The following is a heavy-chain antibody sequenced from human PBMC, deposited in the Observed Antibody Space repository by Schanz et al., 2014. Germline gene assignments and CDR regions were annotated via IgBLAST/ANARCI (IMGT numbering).Heavy chain of an antibody. Sequence: QVQLQQWGAGLLKPSETLSLTCAVYGGSFSGYFWSWTRQSPEKGLEWIGEISHSGRTTYNPSLKSRATISVDTSKNQFFLKLSSVAAADTAVYYCARDRPSGYALDFWGQGTLVTVSS. CDR2: ISHSGRT. J-gene: IGHJ4*02. CDR1: GGSFSGYF. V-gene: IGHV4-34*01. D-gene: IGHD5-12*01. CDR3: ARDRPSGYALDF.